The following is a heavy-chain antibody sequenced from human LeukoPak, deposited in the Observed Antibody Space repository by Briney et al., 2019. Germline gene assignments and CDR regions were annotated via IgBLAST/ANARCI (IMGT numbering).Heavy chain of an antibody. CDR1: GGTFSSYA. J-gene: IGHJ4*02. CDR3: AREGYYDSSGYQGFDY. Sequence: SVKVSCKASGGTFSSYAISWVRQAPGQGLEWMGGIIPIFGTANYAQKFQGRVTITTDESTSTAYMELSSLRSEDTAVYYCAREGYYDSSGYQGFDYWGQGTQVTVSS. D-gene: IGHD3-22*01. CDR2: IIPIFGTA. V-gene: IGHV1-69*05.